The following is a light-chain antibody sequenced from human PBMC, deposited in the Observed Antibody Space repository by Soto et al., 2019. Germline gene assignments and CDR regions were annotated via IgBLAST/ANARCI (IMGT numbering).Light chain of an antibody. CDR3: SSYTSSSTWL. CDR1: SSDVGNYNY. Sequence: QSVLTQPASVSGSPGQSITISCTGSSSDVGNYNYVSWYQQHPGKAPKLMIYGVSNRPSEVSNRFSGSKSGNTGSLTISGLHAEDEADYYCSSYTSSSTWLFGGGTKLTVL. J-gene: IGLJ3*02. CDR2: GVS. V-gene: IGLV2-14*01.